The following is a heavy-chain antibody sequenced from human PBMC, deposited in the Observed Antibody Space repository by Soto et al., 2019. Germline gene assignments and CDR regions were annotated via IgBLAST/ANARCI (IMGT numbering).Heavy chain of an antibody. V-gene: IGHV1-2*02. CDR2: INPNSGGT. J-gene: IGHJ6*02. Sequence: ASVKVSCKASGYTFTGYYMHWVRQAPGQGLEWMGWINPNSGGTNYAQKFQGRVTMTRDTSISTAYMELSRLRSDDTTVYYCARAPPFWSGYYGHYYYCGMDVWGQGTTVTVSS. CDR1: GYTFTGYY. CDR3: ARAPPFWSGYYGHYYYCGMDV. D-gene: IGHD3-3*01.